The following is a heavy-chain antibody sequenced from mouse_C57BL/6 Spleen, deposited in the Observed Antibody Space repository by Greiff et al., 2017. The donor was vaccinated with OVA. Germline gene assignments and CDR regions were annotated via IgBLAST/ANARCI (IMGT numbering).Heavy chain of an antibody. V-gene: IGHV1-39*01. Sequence: EVKLMESGPELVKPGASVKISCKASGYSFTDYNMNWVKQSNGKSLEWIGVINPNYGTTSYNQKFKGKATLTVDQSSSTAYMQLNSLTSEDSAVYYCARGGLGHQYFDVWGTGTTVTVSS. D-gene: IGHD4-1*01. CDR3: ARGGLGHQYFDV. J-gene: IGHJ1*03. CDR2: INPNYGTT. CDR1: GYSFTDYN.